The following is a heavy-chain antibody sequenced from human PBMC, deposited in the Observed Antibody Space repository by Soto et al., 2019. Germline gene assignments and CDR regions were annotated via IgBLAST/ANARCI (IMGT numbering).Heavy chain of an antibody. D-gene: IGHD2-21*01. CDR3: AGGVIH. CDR1: GGSIISGGYY. V-gene: IGHV4-31*03. Sequence: QVQLQESGPGLVTPSQTLSLTSTVPGGSIISGGYYWSWIRQHPGKRLELIGYIYYSGSTYYNPSLKSRFTISVDTSKNQLSLKLSSVTAADTAVYYWAGGVIHWGQGSLVTVSS. CDR2: IYYSGST. J-gene: IGHJ4*02.